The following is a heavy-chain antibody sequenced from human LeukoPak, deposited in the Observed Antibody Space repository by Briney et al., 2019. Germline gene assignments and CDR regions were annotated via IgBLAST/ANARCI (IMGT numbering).Heavy chain of an antibody. CDR3: ARGNFCSSTSCYSDYMDV. CDR1: GYTFTSYD. CDR2: MNPNSGST. Sequence: ASVKVSCKASGYTFTSYDINWVRQATGQGLEWMGWMNPNSGSTGYAQKFQGRVTITRNTSISTAYMELSSLRSEDTAVYYCARGNFCSSTSCYSDYMDVWGKGTTVTVSS. J-gene: IGHJ6*03. V-gene: IGHV1-8*03. D-gene: IGHD2-2*01.